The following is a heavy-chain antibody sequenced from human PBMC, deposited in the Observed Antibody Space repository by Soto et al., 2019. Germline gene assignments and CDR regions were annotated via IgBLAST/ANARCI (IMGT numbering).Heavy chain of an antibody. Sequence: QLQLQESGPGLVRPSETLSLTCTVSGVSISGSRYYWGWIRQPPGRGLEWIGNIYYSGSTYYTPALKSRVTPSVDTSKNPCSLNLNSVTAADTAVYYCARGGIPPTGYGIAYAMDVWGQGTTVTVSS. J-gene: IGHJ6*02. CDR1: GVSISGSRYY. D-gene: IGHD1-26*01. CDR3: ARGGIPPTGYGIAYAMDV. V-gene: IGHV4-39*01. CDR2: IYYSGST.